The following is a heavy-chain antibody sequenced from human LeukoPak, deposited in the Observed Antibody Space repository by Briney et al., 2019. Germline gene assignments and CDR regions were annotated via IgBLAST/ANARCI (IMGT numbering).Heavy chain of an antibody. Sequence: SGRSLRLSCAASGFTFSSYAMHWVRQAPGKGLEWVAVISYDGSNKYYADSVKGRFTISRDNSKNTLYLQMNSLRAEDTAVYYCARAKGYCSGGSCKGAPGYWGQGTLVTVSS. J-gene: IGHJ4*02. CDR2: ISYDGSNK. CDR1: GFTFSSYA. CDR3: ARAKGYCSGGSCKGAPGY. V-gene: IGHV3-30-3*01. D-gene: IGHD2-15*01.